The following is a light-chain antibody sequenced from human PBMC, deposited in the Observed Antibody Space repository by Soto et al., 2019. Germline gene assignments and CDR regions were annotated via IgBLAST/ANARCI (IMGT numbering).Light chain of an antibody. J-gene: IGKJ2*01. V-gene: IGKV3-20*01. Sequence: EIVLTQSPGTLSLSPGERATLSCRASQSVSSSYLAWYQQKPGQAPRLLIYGASSRATGIPDRFSGSGSGTDFTLTISRIEPEDFAVYYCQQYSSSPGYTFGQGTKLEIQ. CDR1: QSVSSSY. CDR2: GAS. CDR3: QQYSSSPGYT.